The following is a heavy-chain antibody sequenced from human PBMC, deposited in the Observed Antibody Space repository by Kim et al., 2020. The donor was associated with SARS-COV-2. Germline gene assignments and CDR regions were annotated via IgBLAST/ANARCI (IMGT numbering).Heavy chain of an antibody. J-gene: IGHJ6*02. Sequence: AQKRQGRVTMTTDTSTSTAYMELRSLRSDDTAVYYCARVHPSYYYGMDVWGQGTTVTVSS. V-gene: IGHV1-18*01. CDR3: ARVHPSYYYGMDV.